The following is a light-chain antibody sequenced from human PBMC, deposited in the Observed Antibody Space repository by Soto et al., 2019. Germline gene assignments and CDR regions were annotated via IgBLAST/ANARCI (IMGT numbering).Light chain of an antibody. CDR2: YDS. CDR3: QVWDSSSDGV. CDR1: NIGSYS. V-gene: IGLV3-21*04. J-gene: IGLJ3*02. Sequence: SYVLTQPPSMSVAPGKTARITCGGNNIGSYSVHWYQQKPGQAPVLVIYYDSDRPSGIPERFSGSNSGNTATLTISRVGAGDEADYYCQVWDSSSDGVFGGGTKLTVL.